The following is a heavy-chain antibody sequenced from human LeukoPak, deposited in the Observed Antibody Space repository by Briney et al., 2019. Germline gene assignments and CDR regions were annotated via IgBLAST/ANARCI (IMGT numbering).Heavy chain of an antibody. CDR2: MNPNSGNT. CDR3: VRRLPVREFDN. CDR1: GYTFNSYD. Sequence: ASVKVSCKASGYTFNSYDIDWVRQATGQGLGWMGWMNPNSGNTGYAQKFQGRVTMTRDTSESTAYMELSSLRSEDAAVYYCVRRLPVREFDNWGQGTLVTVSS. V-gene: IGHV1-8*01. D-gene: IGHD3-10*01. J-gene: IGHJ4*02.